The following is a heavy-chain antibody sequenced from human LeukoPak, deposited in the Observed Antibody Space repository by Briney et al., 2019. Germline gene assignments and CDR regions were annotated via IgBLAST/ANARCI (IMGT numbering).Heavy chain of an antibody. CDR2: IYTSGST. V-gene: IGHV4-4*07. D-gene: IGHD6-19*01. CDR1: GGSISSYY. J-gene: IGHJ5*02. CDR3: ARDRRIAVAAPGWFDP. Sequence: PSETLSLTCTVSGGSISSYYWSWIRQPAGKGLEWIGRIYTSGSTNYNPSLKSRVTMSVDTSKNQFSLKLSSVTAADTAVYYRARDRRIAVAAPGWFDPWGQGTLVTVSS.